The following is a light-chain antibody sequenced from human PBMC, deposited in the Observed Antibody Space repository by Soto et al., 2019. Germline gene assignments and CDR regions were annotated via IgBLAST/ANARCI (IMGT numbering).Light chain of an antibody. CDR1: QSIRNN. CDR3: QQYDNWPPYT. Sequence: EIVMTQSPATLSVSPGERATLSCRASQSIRNNLIWYQQKSGQAPRLLIYGASTRATGIPARFNGSGSGTEFTLTISSLQSEDFAAYYCQQYDNWPPYTFGQGTKVDIK. J-gene: IGKJ2*01. CDR2: GAS. V-gene: IGKV3-15*01.